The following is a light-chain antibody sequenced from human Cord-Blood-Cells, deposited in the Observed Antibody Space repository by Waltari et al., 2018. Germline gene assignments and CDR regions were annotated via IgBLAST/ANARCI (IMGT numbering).Light chain of an antibody. V-gene: IGLV2-14*01. CDR2: DVR. J-gene: IGLJ2*01. Sequence: QSALTQPASVSGSPGQSITLSCTGTSSDVGGYNYVPWYQQHPGKAPKLMIYDVRNRPSGVSNRFSGSKSGNTASLTISGLQAEDEADYYCSSYTSSSTPLVVFGGGTKLTVL. CDR1: SSDVGGYNY. CDR3: SSYTSSSTPLVV.